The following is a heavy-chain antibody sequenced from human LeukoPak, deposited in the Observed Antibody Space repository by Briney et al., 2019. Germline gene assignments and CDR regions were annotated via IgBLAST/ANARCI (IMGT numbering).Heavy chain of an antibody. CDR1: GFTFTNYA. J-gene: IGHJ5*02. D-gene: IGHD3-16*01. V-gene: IGHV3-23*01. CDR3: AKGAEIDL. Sequence: GGSLRLSCAISGFTFTNYAMNWVRQAPGKGLEWVSAVTGPGDTTYYADSVKGRFFMSREDSKTTVYLQMNSLRAEDTAIYYCAKGAEIDLWGQGTLVTVSS. CDR2: VTGPGDTT.